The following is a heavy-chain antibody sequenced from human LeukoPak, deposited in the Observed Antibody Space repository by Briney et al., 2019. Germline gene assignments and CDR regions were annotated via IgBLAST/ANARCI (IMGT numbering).Heavy chain of an antibody. D-gene: IGHD3-10*01. CDR1: GGSISSYY. CDR3: ARETFYYYGSGSYFDY. V-gene: IGHV4-59*01. CDR2: IYYSGST. Sequence: SETLSLTCTVSGGSISSYYWSWIRQPPGKGLEWIGYIYYSGSTNYNPSLKSRVTISVDTSKNQFSLKLSSMTAADTAVYYCARETFYYYGSGSYFDYWGQGTPVTVSS. J-gene: IGHJ4*02.